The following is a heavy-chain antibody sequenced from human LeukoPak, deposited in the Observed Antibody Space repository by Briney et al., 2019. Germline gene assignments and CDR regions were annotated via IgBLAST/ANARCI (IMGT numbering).Heavy chain of an antibody. D-gene: IGHD2-15*01. CDR1: GGSISSSSYY. V-gene: IGHV4-39*07. CDR2: IYYSGST. Sequence: SETLSLTCTVSGGSISSSSYYWGWIRQPPGKGLEWIGSIYYSGSTYYNPSLKSRVTISVDTSKNQFSLKLSSVTAADTAVYYCARDSGSSSFNYYYYMDVWGKGTTVTVSS. CDR3: ARDSGSSSFNYYYYMDV. J-gene: IGHJ6*03.